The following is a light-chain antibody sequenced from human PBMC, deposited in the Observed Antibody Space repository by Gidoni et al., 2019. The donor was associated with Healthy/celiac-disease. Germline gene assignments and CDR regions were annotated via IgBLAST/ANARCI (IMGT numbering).Light chain of an antibody. J-gene: IGKJ4*01. CDR1: QSVSIY. CDR2: DAS. V-gene: IGKV3-11*01. CDR3: QQRSNWPLT. Sequence: IVLTPSPPTLSLSPGERATLSCRASQSVSIYLAWYQQKPGQAPLLLIYDASNRATGIPARFRGSGSGTDFTLTISSLEPEDFAVYYCQQRSNWPLTFGGGTKVEIK.